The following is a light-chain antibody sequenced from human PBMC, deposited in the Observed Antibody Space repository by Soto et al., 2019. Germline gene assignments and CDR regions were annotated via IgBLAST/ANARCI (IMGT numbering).Light chain of an antibody. CDR2: EVS. CDR3: SSYAGTNRV. CDR1: SSDVGAYNY. V-gene: IGLV2-8*01. J-gene: IGLJ1*01. Sequence: QSALTQPPSASGSPGQSVTISCTGTSSDVGAYNYVSWYQQHPGKAPKVMIYEVSKRPSGVPDRFSGSKSGNTASLTVSVLQAEDEAEYYCSSYAGTNRVFGTGTKLTVL.